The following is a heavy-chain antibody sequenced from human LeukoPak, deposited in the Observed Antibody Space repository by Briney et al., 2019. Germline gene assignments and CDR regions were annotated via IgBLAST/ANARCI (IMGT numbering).Heavy chain of an antibody. V-gene: IGHV3-23*01. D-gene: IGHD6-19*01. CDR1: GFAFSSLD. CDR2: ISAGGDRT. Sequence: GGSLRLSCAASGFAFSSLDMDWVGQAPRKGLEWVSAISAGGDRTYYADSVRGRFTLSRDKSKNTLYLQMNSLRAEDTAVYYAAQDARCSSVWWFFDQWGEGTLVTVSS. CDR3: AQDARCSSVWWFFDQ. J-gene: IGHJ4*02.